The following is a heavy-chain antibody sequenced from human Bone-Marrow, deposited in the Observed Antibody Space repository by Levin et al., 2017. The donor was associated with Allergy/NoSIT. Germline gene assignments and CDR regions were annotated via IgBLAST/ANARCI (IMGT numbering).Heavy chain of an antibody. CDR3: ARGEDRYSSSFVRHLFDY. V-gene: IGHV3-33*01. CDR1: GFTFSSYG. D-gene: IGHD6-6*01. CDR2: IWYDGSNK. J-gene: IGHJ4*02. Sequence: GGSLRLSCAASGFTFSSYGMHWVRQAPGKGLEWVAVIWYDGSNKYYADSVKGRFTISRDNSKNTLYLQMNSLRAEDTAVYYCARGEDRYSSSFVRHLFDYWGQGTLVTVSS.